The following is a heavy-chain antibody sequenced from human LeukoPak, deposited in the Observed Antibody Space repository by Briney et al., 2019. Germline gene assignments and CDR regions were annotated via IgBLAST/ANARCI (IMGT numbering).Heavy chain of an antibody. CDR1: GGTFSSYA. CDR3: ARNIVAHDYDHFDY. CDR2: IIPIFGTA. D-gene: IGHD5-12*01. V-gene: IGHV1-69*01. J-gene: IGHJ4*02. Sequence: SVKVSCKASGGTFSSYAISWVRQAPGQGLEWMGGIIPIFGTANYAQKFQGRVTITADESTSTAYMELSSLRSEDTAVYYCARNIVAHDYDHFDYWGQGTLVTVSS.